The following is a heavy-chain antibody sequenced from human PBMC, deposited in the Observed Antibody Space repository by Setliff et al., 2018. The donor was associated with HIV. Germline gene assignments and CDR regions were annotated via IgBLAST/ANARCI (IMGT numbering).Heavy chain of an antibody. CDR1: GYTFTNYD. Sequence: ASVKVSCKPSGYTFTNYDINWVRQAAGQGLEWMGWMNPDSRNTGYAQRFEGSVTMTWDTSISTAYMELNNVKFEDTAVYYCATDTVNTVFWYFDVWGRGSLVTVSS. J-gene: IGHJ2*01. CDR2: MNPDSRNT. D-gene: IGHD4-17*01. CDR3: ATDTVNTVFWYFDV. V-gene: IGHV1-8*02.